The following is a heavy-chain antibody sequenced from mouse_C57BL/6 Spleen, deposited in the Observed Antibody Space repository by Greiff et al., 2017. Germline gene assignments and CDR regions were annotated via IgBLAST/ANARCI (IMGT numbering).Heavy chain of an antibody. V-gene: IGHV1-72*01. Sequence: QVQLQQPGAELVKPGASVKLSCKASGYTFTSYWMHWVKQRPGRGLEWIGRIDPNSGGTKYNEKFKSKATLTVDTPSSTAYMQLSSLTSEDSAGYYCARDYYGNYEGFAYWGQGTLVTVSA. D-gene: IGHD2-1*01. CDR1: GYTFTSYW. CDR3: ARDYYGNYEGFAY. CDR2: IDPNSGGT. J-gene: IGHJ3*01.